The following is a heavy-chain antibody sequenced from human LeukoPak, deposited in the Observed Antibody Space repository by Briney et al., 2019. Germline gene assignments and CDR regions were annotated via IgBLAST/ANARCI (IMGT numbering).Heavy chain of an antibody. D-gene: IGHD1-1*01. J-gene: IGHJ5*02. CDR3: AGDWNRNWFDP. V-gene: IGHV4-59*08. CDR1: GGSISSYY. CDR2: IYYSGST. Sequence: SETLSLTCTVSGGSISSYYWSWIRQPPGKGLEWIGYIYYSGSTNYNPSLKSRVTISVDTSKIQFSLNLSSVTAADTAVYYCAGDWNRNWFDPWGQGTLVTVSS.